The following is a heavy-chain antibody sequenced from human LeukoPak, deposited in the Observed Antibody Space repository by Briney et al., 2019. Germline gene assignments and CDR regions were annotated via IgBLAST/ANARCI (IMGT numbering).Heavy chain of an antibody. J-gene: IGHJ4*02. CDR2: ISGSGGST. V-gene: IGHV3-23*01. CDR3: AKVLPHIVVVTALDY. CDR1: GFTFSSYA. Sequence: GGSLRLSCAASGFTFSSYAMSWVRQAPGKGLEWVSAISGSGGSTYYADSVKGRFTISRDNSKNTLYLQMNSLRAEDTAVYHCAKVLPHIVVVTALDYWGQGTLVTVSS. D-gene: IGHD2-21*02.